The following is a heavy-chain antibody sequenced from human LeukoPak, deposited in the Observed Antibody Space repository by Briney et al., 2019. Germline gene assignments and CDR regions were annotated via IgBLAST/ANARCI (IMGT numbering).Heavy chain of an antibody. CDR3: ARDFGGYYFDY. Sequence: GASVKVSCKASGYTFTSYGISWVRQAPGQGLEWMGWISAYNGNTNYAQKLQGRVKLTKDTSTSTAYMELRSLRSDDTAVYYCARDFGGYYFDYWGQGTLVTVSS. J-gene: IGHJ4*02. V-gene: IGHV1-18*01. D-gene: IGHD3-10*01. CDR1: GYTFTSYG. CDR2: ISAYNGNT.